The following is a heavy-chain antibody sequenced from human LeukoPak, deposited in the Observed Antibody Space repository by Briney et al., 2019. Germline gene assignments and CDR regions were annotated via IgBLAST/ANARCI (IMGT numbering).Heavy chain of an antibody. CDR2: IIPIFGTA. D-gene: IGHD4-11*01. V-gene: IGHV1-69*05. Sequence: SVKVSCKASGGTFSSYAISWVRQAPGQGLEWMGGIIPIFGTANYAQKFQGRVTITTDESTSTAYMELSSLRSEDTAVYYCARGTDYSNRHRRRFAFDIWGQGTMVTVPS. J-gene: IGHJ3*02. CDR1: GGTFSSYA. CDR3: ARGTDYSNRHRRRFAFDI.